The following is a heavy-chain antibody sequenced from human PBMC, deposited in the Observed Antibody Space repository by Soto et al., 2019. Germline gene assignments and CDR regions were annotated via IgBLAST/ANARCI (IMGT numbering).Heavy chain of an antibody. V-gene: IGHV1-69*02. J-gene: IGHJ3*02. CDR1: GGTFSTYS. D-gene: IGHD1-7*01. Sequence: QVQLVQSGAEVKKPGSSVKVSCKDSGGTFSTYSMFWVRQAPGQGLEWMGRIIPMLGIANYAQRFQDRVTITADKSPATAYMELSSLRSEDTALYYCSIGSWSGELFDIWGQGTMVTVSS. CDR2: IIPMLGIA. CDR3: SIGSWSGELFDI.